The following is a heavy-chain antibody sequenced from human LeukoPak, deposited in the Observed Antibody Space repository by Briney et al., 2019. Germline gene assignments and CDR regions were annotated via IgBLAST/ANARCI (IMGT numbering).Heavy chain of an antibody. CDR1: GGSISSYY. J-gene: IGHJ4*02. CDR3: ARVTSPEVIIDY. D-gene: IGHD3-22*01. CDR2: IYYSGST. Sequence: SETLSLTCTVSGGSISSYYWSWIRQPPGKGLEWIGYIYYSGSTNYNPSLKSRVTISVDTSKNQFSLKLSSVTAADTAVYYCARVTSPEVIIDYWGQGTLVTVSS. V-gene: IGHV4-59*01.